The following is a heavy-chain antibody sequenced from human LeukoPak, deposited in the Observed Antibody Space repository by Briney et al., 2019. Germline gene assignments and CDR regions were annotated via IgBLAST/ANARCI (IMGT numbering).Heavy chain of an antibody. Sequence: SETLSLTCTVSGGSISSYYWSWIRQPPGKGLEWIGYIYYSGSTNYNPSLKSRVTISVETSKNQFSLKLSSVTAADTAVYYCARGYVVAAAWFDPWGQGTLVTVSS. CDR1: GGSISSYY. CDR2: IYYSGST. CDR3: ARGYVVAAAWFDP. J-gene: IGHJ5*02. D-gene: IGHD2-15*01. V-gene: IGHV4-59*01.